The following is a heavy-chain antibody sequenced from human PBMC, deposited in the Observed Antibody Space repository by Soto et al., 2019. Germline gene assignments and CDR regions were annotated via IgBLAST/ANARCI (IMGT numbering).Heavy chain of an antibody. CDR3: ARPPRETAMFTGGY. D-gene: IGHD5-18*01. Sequence: QVQLVQSGAEVKKPGASVKVSCKASGYTFTSYGISWVRQAPGQGLEWMGWISAYNGNTNYAQKLQGRVTMTTDTSTSVSNMELRSQRSDNTAVYYSARPPRETAMFTGGYWSQSTLVTVAS. J-gene: IGHJ1*01. V-gene: IGHV1-18*04. CDR1: GYTFTSYG. CDR2: ISAYNGNT.